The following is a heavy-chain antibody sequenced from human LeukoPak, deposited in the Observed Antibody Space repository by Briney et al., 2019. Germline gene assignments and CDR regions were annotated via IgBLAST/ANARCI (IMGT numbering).Heavy chain of an antibody. J-gene: IGHJ4*02. CDR3: ARDYKYAFDN. V-gene: IGHV3-11*06. D-gene: IGHD5-24*01. CDR1: GFTFHYAW. CDR2: IGIDSGNT. Sequence: PGGSLRLSCAASGFTFHYAWMSWVRQSPGKGLEWISYIGIDSGNTNYADSVKGRFTISGDKAKNSLYLQMNSLRVEDTAVYYCARDYKYAFDNWGQGTLVTVSS.